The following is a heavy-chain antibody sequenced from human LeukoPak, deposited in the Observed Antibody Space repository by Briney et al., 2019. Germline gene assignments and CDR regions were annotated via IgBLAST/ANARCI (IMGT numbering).Heavy chain of an antibody. CDR1: GFTFSRYA. CDR2: VSGSGAGT. Sequence: PGGSLRLSCAASGFTFSRYAMSWVRQAPGKGLEWVSAVSGSGAGTYYADSVKDRFTISRDNSKNTLYLQMNSLRAEDTAVYYCAKDTPYDYWGQGTLVTVSS. J-gene: IGHJ4*02. CDR3: AKDTPYDY. V-gene: IGHV3-23*01.